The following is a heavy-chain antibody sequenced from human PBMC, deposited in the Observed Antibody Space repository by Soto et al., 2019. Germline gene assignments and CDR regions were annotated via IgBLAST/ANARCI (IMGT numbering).Heavy chain of an antibody. D-gene: IGHD2-21*02. J-gene: IGHJ5*02. CDR3: ARGKGHTGLNCFDP. V-gene: IGHV4-38-2*01. CDR1: GYSISSGYY. Sequence: PSETLSLTCAASGYSISSGYYWGCIRQPPGKGLEWIGSIYHSGGIYYNPSLKSRVSISVDTSKNHFSLKLSSVTAADTAVYYCARGKGHTGLNCFDPWGQGTLVTVYS. CDR2: IYHSGGI.